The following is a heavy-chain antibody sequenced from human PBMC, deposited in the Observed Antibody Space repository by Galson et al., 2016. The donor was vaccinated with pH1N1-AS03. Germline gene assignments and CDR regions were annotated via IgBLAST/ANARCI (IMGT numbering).Heavy chain of an antibody. V-gene: IGHV2-70*04. CDR3: ARAPSAGNGMDV. CDR1: GFSLSTFGMR. Sequence: PALVKPTQTLTLTCTFSGFSLSTFGMRVNWIRQPPGKALEWLARIDWDDDKFYISSLQSRLTISKGTSENQVVLTVTNVDPADTGTYFCARAPSAGNGMDVWGPGTPVTVS. J-gene: IGHJ6*02. CDR2: IDWDDDK.